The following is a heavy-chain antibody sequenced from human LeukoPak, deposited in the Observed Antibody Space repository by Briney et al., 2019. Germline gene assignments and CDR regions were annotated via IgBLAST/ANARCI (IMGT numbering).Heavy chain of an antibody. CDR2: IWYDGSNK. CDR3: ARDRGQRFGDPSDGPNYYYGMDV. CDR1: GFTFSSYG. D-gene: IGHD3-10*01. J-gene: IGHJ6*02. Sequence: PGGSLRLSCAASGFTFSSYGMHWVRQAPGKGLEWVAVIWYDGSNKYYADSVKGRFTISRDNSKNTLYLQMNSLRAEDTAVYYCARDRGQRFGDPSDGPNYYYGMDVWGQGTTVTVSS. V-gene: IGHV3-33*01.